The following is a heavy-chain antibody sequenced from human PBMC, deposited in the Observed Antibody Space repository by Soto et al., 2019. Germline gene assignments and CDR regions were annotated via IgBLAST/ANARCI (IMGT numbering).Heavy chain of an antibody. V-gene: IGHV1-8*02. CDR1: GYTFTNYD. D-gene: IGHD4-17*01. CDR3: ARTLGHGEYGLIY. CDR2: MNPNSGRT. J-gene: IGHJ4*02. Sequence: ASVKVSCKASGYTFTNYDINWVRQAPGQGLERMGWMNPNSGRTGYAENLQVRLTLTRNTSISTAYMELSGLRSEDMAVYYCARTLGHGEYGLIYWGQGTPVTVSS.